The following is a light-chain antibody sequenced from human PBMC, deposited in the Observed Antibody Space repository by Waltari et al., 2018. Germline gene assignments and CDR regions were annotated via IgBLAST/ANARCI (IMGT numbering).Light chain of an antibody. J-gene: IGLJ2*01. CDR1: ISDVGGYNF. Sequence: QSALTQPASVSGSPGQSITISCTGTISDVGGYNFVSLYQQHPGKAPKLIIYDVSNRPSGVSNRFSGSKSGNTASLTISGLQAEDEADYYCSSYTASSTRLFGGGTKLAVL. CDR3: SSYTASSTRL. V-gene: IGLV2-14*03. CDR2: DVS.